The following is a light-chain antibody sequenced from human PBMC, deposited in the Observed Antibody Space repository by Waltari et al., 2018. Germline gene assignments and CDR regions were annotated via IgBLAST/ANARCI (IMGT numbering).Light chain of an antibody. V-gene: IGKV3-20*01. CDR1: QRVTSIS. Sequence: DIVLTQSPGTLSLSPGERATLSCRASQRVTSISLTWYQQKFGQAPRLLIHGTSSRATGIPDRFSGSGSGTDFTLTISRLEPEDFTVYYCQQYDGEVVTFGGGTKVEI. J-gene: IGKJ4*01. CDR2: GTS. CDR3: QQYDGEVVT.